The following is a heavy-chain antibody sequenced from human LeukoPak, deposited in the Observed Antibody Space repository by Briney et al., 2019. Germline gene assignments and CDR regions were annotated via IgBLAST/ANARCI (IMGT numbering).Heavy chain of an antibody. J-gene: IGHJ5*02. CDR3: ARGVRYYDSSGYYRSHWFDP. Sequence: SETLSLTCAVYGGSFSGYYWSWIRQPPGKGLEWIGEINHSGSTNYNPSLKSRVTISVDTSKNQFSLKLSSVTAADTAVYYCARGVRYYDSSGYYRSHWFDPWGQGTLVTVSS. D-gene: IGHD3-22*01. CDR2: INHSGST. V-gene: IGHV4-34*01. CDR1: GGSFSGYY.